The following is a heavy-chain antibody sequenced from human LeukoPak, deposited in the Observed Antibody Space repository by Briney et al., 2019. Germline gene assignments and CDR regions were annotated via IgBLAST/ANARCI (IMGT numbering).Heavy chain of an antibody. CDR3: ARDRRYSSSYPGWFDP. D-gene: IGHD6-13*01. CDR1: GYTFTSYG. CDR2: ISAYNGNT. J-gene: IGHJ5*02. Sequence: ASVKVSCKASGYTFTSYGISWVRQAPGQGLEWMGWISAYNGNTNYAQKLQGRVTMTTDTSTSTAYMELRSLRSDDTDVYYCARDRRYSSSYPGWFDPWGQGTLVTVSS. V-gene: IGHV1-18*01.